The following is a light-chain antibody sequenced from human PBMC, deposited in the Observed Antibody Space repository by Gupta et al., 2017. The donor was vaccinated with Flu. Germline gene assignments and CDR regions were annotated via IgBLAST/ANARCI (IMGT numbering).Light chain of an antibody. V-gene: IGLV2-14*01. CDR3: SSYTNSSTFYV. Sequence: QSALTQPASVSGSPGQSLTIPCTGTRSDVGGSKYVSWYQQHPDKAPQLIIYDVTVRPSGVSSRFSGSKSGNTASLTISGLQAEDESDYYCSSYTNSSTFYVFGTGTKVTVL. J-gene: IGLJ1*01. CDR1: RSDVGGSKY. CDR2: DVT.